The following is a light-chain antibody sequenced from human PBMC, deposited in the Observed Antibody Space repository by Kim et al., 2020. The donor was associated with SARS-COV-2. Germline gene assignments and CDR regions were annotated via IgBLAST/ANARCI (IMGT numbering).Light chain of an antibody. CDR3: QQYSPSPTWT. Sequence: PGERATLSCRASQSVDSSYLAWYQQKPGQAPRLFIYATSARATGVPERFSGSGSGTDFTLTITTLEPEDSAVYYCQQYSPSPTWTFGQGTKVDIK. V-gene: IGKV3-20*01. CDR1: QSVDSSY. CDR2: ATS. J-gene: IGKJ1*01.